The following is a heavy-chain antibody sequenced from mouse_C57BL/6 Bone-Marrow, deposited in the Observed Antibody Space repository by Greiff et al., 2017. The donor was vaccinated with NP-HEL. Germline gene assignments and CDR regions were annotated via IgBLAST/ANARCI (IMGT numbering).Heavy chain of an antibody. D-gene: IGHD3-2*02. CDR3: ARDLTAQARFAY. J-gene: IGHJ3*01. Sequence: EVQLVESGPGLVKPSQSLSLTCSVTGYSITSGYYWNWIRQFPGNKLEWMGYISYDGSNNYNPSLKNRISITRDTSKNQFFLKLNSVTTEDTATYYCARDLTAQARFAYWGQGTLVTVSA. CDR1: GYSITSGYY. V-gene: IGHV3-6*01. CDR2: ISYDGSN.